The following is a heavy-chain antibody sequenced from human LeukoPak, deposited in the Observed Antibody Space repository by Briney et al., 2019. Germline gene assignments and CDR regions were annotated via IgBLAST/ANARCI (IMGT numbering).Heavy chain of an antibody. CDR1: GYTFTGYY. D-gene: IGHD4-17*01. V-gene: IGHV1-2*04. Sequence: GASVKVSCKASGYTFTGYYMHWVRQAPGQGLDWLGWINPNSGGTNYAQKFQGWVTMTRDKYISTAYMELSRLRSDDTAVYYCARDLYGDDGAFDIWGQGTMVTVSS. CDR3: ARDLYGDDGAFDI. CDR2: INPNSGGT. J-gene: IGHJ3*02.